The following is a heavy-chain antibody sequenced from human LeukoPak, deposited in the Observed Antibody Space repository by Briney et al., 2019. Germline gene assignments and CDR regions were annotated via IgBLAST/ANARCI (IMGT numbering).Heavy chain of an antibody. Sequence: SETLSLTCAVSGGSISSGGYSWSWIRQPPGKGLEWIGYIYHSGSTYYNPSLKSRVTISVDRSKNQFSLKLSSVTAADTAVYYCARGWLPRPTHAPWERRNWFDPWGQGTLVTVSS. D-gene: IGHD5-12*01. CDR1: GGSISSGGYS. CDR3: ARGWLPRPTHAPWERRNWFDP. CDR2: IYHSGST. J-gene: IGHJ5*02. V-gene: IGHV4-30-2*01.